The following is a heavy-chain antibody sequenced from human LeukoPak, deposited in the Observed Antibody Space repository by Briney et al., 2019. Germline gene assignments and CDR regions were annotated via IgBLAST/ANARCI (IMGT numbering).Heavy chain of an antibody. CDR1: GGTFSSYA. CDR2: IIPIFGTA. Sequence: EASVMVSCKASGGTFSSYAISWVRQAPGQGLEWMGGIIPIFGTANYAQKFQGRVTITTDESTSTAYMELSSLRSEGTAVYYCARVFTRGGYDRGSYGMDVWGQGTTVTVSS. CDR3: ARVFTRGGYDRGSYGMDV. J-gene: IGHJ6*02. V-gene: IGHV1-69*05. D-gene: IGHD5-12*01.